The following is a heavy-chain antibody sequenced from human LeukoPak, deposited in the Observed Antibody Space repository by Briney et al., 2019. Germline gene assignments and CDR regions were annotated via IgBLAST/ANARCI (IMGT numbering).Heavy chain of an antibody. CDR2: IYHSGTT. Sequence: PSQTLSLTCAVSGGSISSGGYSWSWIRQPPGRGLEWIGYIYHSGTTYYNPSLKSRVTISVDRSKNQFSLKLSSVTAPDTAVYYCARDGPTDGYNPQYFQHWGQGTLVTVSS. V-gene: IGHV4-30-2*01. D-gene: IGHD5-24*01. CDR3: ARDGPTDGYNPQYFQH. CDR1: GGSISSGGYS. J-gene: IGHJ1*01.